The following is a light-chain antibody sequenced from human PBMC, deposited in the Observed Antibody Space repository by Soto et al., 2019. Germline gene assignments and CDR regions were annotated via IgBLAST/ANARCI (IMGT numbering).Light chain of an antibody. V-gene: IGKV1-33*01. CDR3: IQDYSYPLT. Sequence: DIQMTQSPSSLSASVGDRVTITCQASQNINNYLNWYQQKPGRAPKLLIYDASNLEAGVPSRFSGSGSGTDFTLTISSLQPEDFATYYCIQDYSYPLTFGGGTKVDIK. CDR1: QNINNY. CDR2: DAS. J-gene: IGKJ4*01.